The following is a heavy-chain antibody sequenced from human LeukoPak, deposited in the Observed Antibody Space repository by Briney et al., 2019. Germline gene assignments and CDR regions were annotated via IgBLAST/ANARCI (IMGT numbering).Heavy chain of an antibody. CDR2: ISYDGGKT. CDR1: GFIFGVYA. D-gene: IGHD3-3*01. Sequence: GGSLRLSCAASGFIFGVYAMHWVRQAPGKGLQWLAVISYDGGKTYYADSVEGRFTISRDSSKSTVYLEINSLRSEDTAIYYCARGFNDFWSGSQLEYWGQGTLVTVSS. CDR3: ARGFNDFWSGSQLEY. J-gene: IGHJ4*02. V-gene: IGHV3-30-3*01.